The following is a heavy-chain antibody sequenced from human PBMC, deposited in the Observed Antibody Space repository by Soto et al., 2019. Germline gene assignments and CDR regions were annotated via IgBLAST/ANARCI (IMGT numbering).Heavy chain of an antibody. Sequence: GASVKVSCKASGYTFTSYYMHWVRQAPGQGLEWMGIINPSGGSTSYAQKFQGRVTMTRDTSTSTVYMELSSLRSEDTAVYYCARRGSWFGEFHYYFDYWGQGTLVTVSS. D-gene: IGHD3-10*01. J-gene: IGHJ4*02. CDR2: INPSGGST. CDR3: ARRGSWFGEFHYYFDY. V-gene: IGHV1-46*01. CDR1: GYTFTSYY.